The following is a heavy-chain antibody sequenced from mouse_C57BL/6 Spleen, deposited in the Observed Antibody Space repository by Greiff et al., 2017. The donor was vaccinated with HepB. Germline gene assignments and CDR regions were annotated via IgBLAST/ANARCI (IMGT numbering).Heavy chain of an antibody. CDR1: GFTFSSYT. V-gene: IGHV5-9*01. CDR2: ISGGGGNT. D-gene: IGHD1-1*01. CDR3: ARQVITTVNWYFDV. J-gene: IGHJ1*03. Sequence: EVMLVESGGGLVKPGGSLKLSCAASGFTFSSYTMSWVRQTPEKRLEWVATISGGGGNTYYPDSVKGRFTISRDNAKNTLYLQMSSLRSEDTALYYCARQVITTVNWYFDVWGTGTTVTVSS.